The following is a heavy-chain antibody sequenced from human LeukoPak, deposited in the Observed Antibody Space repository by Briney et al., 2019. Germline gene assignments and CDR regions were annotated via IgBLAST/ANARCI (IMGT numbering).Heavy chain of an antibody. D-gene: IGHD4-17*01. V-gene: IGHV3-30*18. CDR1: GFTFSSYG. Sequence: GGSLRLSCAASGFTFSSYGMHWVRQAPGKGLEWVAVIPYDGSNKYYADSVKGRFTISRDNSKNTLYLQMNSLRAEDTAVYYCAKDLMTTVTTWDSYGMDVWGQGTTVTVSS. J-gene: IGHJ6*02. CDR2: IPYDGSNK. CDR3: AKDLMTTVTTWDSYGMDV.